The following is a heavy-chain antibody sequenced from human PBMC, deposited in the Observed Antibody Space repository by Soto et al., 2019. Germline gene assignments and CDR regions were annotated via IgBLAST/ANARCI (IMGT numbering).Heavy chain of an antibody. Sequence: QVQLVQSGTEVTKPGSSVTVSCTASGDIFSRSTLSWVRQAPGQRLEWMGRIIPMLGMSNSALKFQGRLTISADTSTNKVYMHLNSLRSDDTAVYYCATSYGPGSAHFDSWGQGTLVTVSS. CDR1: GDIFSRST. CDR3: ATSYGPGSAHFDS. CDR2: IIPMLGMS. D-gene: IGHD3-10*01. J-gene: IGHJ4*02. V-gene: IGHV1-69*02.